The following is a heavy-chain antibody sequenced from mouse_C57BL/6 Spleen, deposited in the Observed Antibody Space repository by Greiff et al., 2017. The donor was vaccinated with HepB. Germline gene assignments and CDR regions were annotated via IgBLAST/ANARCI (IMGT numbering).Heavy chain of an antibody. CDR2: IDPSDSET. J-gene: IGHJ2*01. CDR1: GYTFTSYW. Sequence: QVQLKESGAELVRPGSSVKLSCKASGYTFTSYWMHWVKQRPIQGLEWIGNIDPSDSETHYNQKFKDKATLTVDKSSSTAYMQLSSLTSEDSAVYYCARYRGGGVYFDYWGQGTTLTVSS. V-gene: IGHV1-52*01. CDR3: ARYRGGGVYFDY. D-gene: IGHD2-14*01.